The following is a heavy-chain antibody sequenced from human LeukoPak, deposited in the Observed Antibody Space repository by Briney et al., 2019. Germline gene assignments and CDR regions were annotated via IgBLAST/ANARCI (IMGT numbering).Heavy chain of an antibody. D-gene: IGHD3-3*01. CDR3: ARNGVTIFGVVHDAFDI. CDR2: IYTSGST. V-gene: IGHV4-61*02. J-gene: IGHJ3*02. Sequence: PSETLSLTCTVSGGSISSGSYYWSWIRQPAGKGLEWIGRIYTSGSTNYNPSLKSRVTISVDTSKNQFSLKLSSVTAADTAVYYCARNGVTIFGVVHDAFDIWGQGTMVTVSS. CDR1: GGSISSGSYY.